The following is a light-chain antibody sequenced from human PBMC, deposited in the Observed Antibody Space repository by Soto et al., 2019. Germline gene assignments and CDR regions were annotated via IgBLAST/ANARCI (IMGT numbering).Light chain of an antibody. CDR3: CLYIGATTYV. CDR1: SGFVGSFSL. Sequence: QSALAQPASVSGSPGQSITISCTGTSGFVGSFSLVSWYQQHPGKAPKDMISEGHSRPSGVPDRFSGSTSVNSASLTISGLQADDEADYYCCLYIGATTYVFGTGTQLTVL. V-gene: IGLV2-23*01. CDR2: EGH. J-gene: IGLJ1*01.